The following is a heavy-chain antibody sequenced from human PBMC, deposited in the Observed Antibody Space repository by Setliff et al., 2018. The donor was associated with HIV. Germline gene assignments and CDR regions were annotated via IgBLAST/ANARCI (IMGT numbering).Heavy chain of an antibody. D-gene: IGHD4-4*01. V-gene: IGHV1-69*13. CDR1: GNSFHSYA. Sequence: SVKVSCKASGNSFHSYAFSWVRQAPGQGLEWMGGIIPLFGSANYAQKFQGRVTITADESTSTVYMEVSGLRFEDTAVYFCAKDGPTVIEGCYMDVWGKGTTVTVSS. J-gene: IGHJ6*03. CDR2: IIPLFGSA. CDR3: AKDGPTVIEGCYMDV.